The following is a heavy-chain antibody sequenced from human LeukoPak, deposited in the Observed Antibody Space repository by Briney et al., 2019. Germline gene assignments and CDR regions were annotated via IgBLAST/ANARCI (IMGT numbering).Heavy chain of an antibody. CDR2: INPSGGST. D-gene: IGHD6-13*01. Sequence: ASVKVSCKASGYTFTSYYMHWVRQAPGQGLEWVGIINPSGGSTSYAQKFQGRVTMTRDTSTSTVYMELSSLRSEDTAVYYCARDRGIAAAGTCCWFDPWGQGTLVTVSS. V-gene: IGHV1-46*01. CDR3: ARDRGIAAAGTCCWFDP. J-gene: IGHJ5*02. CDR1: GYTFTSYY.